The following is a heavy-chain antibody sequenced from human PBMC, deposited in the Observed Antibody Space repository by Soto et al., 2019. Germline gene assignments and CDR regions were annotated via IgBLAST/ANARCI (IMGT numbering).Heavy chain of an antibody. Sequence: GGSLRLSCAASGFTFSSYWMSWVRQAPGKGLEWVANIKQDGSEKYYVDSVKGRFTISRDNAKNSLYLQMNSLRVEDTAGYYCARDLSRGDYDWGDSYHYNGMDVWGHGNTVNGS. CDR2: IKQDGSEK. CDR1: GFTFSSYW. CDR3: ARDLSRGDYDWGDSYHYNGMDV. D-gene: IGHD3-16*01. V-gene: IGHV3-7*03. J-gene: IGHJ6*02.